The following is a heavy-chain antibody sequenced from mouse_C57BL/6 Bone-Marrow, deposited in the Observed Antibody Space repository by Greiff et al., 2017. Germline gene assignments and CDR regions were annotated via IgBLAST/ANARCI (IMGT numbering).Heavy chain of an antibody. CDR3: ARERGWLDFDY. Sequence: VQVVESGAELVKPGASVKMSCKASGYTFTSYWITWVKQRPGQGLEWIGDIYPGSGSTNYNEKFKSKATLTVDKSSSTAYMQLSSLTSEDSAVYYCARERGWLDFDYWGQGTTLTVSS. J-gene: IGHJ2*01. V-gene: IGHV1-55*01. CDR1: GYTFTSYW. D-gene: IGHD2-3*01. CDR2: IYPGSGST.